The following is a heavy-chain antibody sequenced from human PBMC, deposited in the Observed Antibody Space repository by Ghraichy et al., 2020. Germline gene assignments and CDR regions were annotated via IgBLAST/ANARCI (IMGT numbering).Heavy chain of an antibody. CDR1: GFIFNNYG. CDR3: AKGAYFDFYGLDV. V-gene: IGHV3-30*18. J-gene: IGHJ6*02. Sequence: GGSLRLSCAASGFIFNNYGMHWVRQAPGKGPEWVAALSSDGSGQSYADSVTGRFTISRDNSNNTLYLQMNSLGTEDTAIYYCAKGAYFDFYGLDVWGQGTTVTVSS. CDR2: LSSDGSGQ. D-gene: IGHD3-3*01.